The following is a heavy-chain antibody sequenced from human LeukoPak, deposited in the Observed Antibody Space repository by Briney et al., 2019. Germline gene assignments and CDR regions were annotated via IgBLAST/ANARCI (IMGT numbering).Heavy chain of an antibody. J-gene: IGHJ4*02. Sequence: GESLEISCKASGYRFTSYWIGWVRQMPGKGLEWVGIIYPSDSDARYSPSFQGQVTISADKSINTAYLQWSSLKASDTAMYYCARRNYDILTGYYKDYFDYWGQGTLVTVSS. CDR3: ARRNYDILTGYYKDYFDY. D-gene: IGHD3-9*01. V-gene: IGHV5-51*01. CDR2: IYPSDSDA. CDR1: GYRFTSYW.